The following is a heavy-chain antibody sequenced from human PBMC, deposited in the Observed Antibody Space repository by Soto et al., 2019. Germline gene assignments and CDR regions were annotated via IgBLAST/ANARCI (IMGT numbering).Heavy chain of an antibody. Sequence: ASVKVSCKASGYTFTSYGISWVRQAPGQVLEGMGWISAYNGNTNYAQKLQGRVTMTTDTSTSTAYMELSSLRSEDTAVYYCAGARARYSGYDSGYYGMDVWGQGTTVTVSS. V-gene: IGHV1-18*01. J-gene: IGHJ6*02. CDR1: GYTFTSYG. CDR3: AGARARYSGYDSGYYGMDV. CDR2: ISAYNGNT. D-gene: IGHD5-12*01.